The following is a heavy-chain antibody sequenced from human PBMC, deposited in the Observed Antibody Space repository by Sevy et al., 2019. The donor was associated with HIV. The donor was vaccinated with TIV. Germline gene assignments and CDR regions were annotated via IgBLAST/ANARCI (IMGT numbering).Heavy chain of an antibody. Sequence: GGSLRLSCAASGFIFSGYWMTWVRQAPGKGLEWGANIRQNGSEKYYVDSVKGRFTISRDNAKNSLYLQMNSLRAEDTAVYYCARDMGYCSGGSCYTWDYYGMDVWGQGTTVTVSS. CDR2: IRQNGSEK. CDR3: ARDMGYCSGGSCYTWDYYGMDV. J-gene: IGHJ6*02. D-gene: IGHD2-15*01. V-gene: IGHV3-7*03. CDR1: GFIFSGYW.